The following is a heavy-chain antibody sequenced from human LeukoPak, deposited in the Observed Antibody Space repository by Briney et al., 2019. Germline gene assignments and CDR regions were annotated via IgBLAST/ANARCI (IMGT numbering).Heavy chain of an antibody. CDR2: INPNSGGT. V-gene: IGHV1-2*02. CDR1: GYTFTVYY. Sequence: GASVKVSCKASGYTFTVYYMHWVRQAPGQGLEWMGCINPNSGGTNYAQKFQGSVTMTRDTSISTAYMELSRLRSDDTAVYYCARTWIPYGMDVWGQGTTVTVSS. D-gene: IGHD5-12*01. J-gene: IGHJ6*02. CDR3: ARTWIPYGMDV.